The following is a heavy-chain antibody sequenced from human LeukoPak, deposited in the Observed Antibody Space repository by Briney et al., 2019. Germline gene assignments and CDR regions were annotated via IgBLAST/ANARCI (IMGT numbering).Heavy chain of an antibody. J-gene: IGHJ4*02. Sequence: HGESLKISCKGSGYSFTSYWIGWVRHMPGKGLEWMGIIYPGDSDTRYSPSFQGQVTISADKSTSTAYLQWSSLKASDTAMYYCNLQSGSDNFDYWGQGTLVTVSS. CDR3: NLQSGSDNFDY. D-gene: IGHD4-11*01. V-gene: IGHV5-51*01. CDR2: IYPGDSDT. CDR1: GYSFTSYW.